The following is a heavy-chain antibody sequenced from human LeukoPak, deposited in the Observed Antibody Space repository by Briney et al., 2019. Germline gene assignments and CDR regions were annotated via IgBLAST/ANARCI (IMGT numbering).Heavy chain of an antibody. CDR1: GFTFSSYW. Sequence: PAGSLRLSCAASGFTFSSYWMSWVRQAPGKGLEWVANINQDGSEKYSVDSVKGRFTISRDNAKNSLYLQMNSLRAEDTAVYYCAREYYSDSSGSDYWGQGTLVTVSS. V-gene: IGHV3-7*05. CDR3: AREYYSDSSGSDY. CDR2: INQDGSEK. J-gene: IGHJ4*02. D-gene: IGHD3-22*01.